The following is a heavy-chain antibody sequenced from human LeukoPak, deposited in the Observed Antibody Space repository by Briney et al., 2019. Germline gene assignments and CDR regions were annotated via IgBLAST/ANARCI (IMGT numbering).Heavy chain of an antibody. CDR2: ISGSGDTI. Sequence: GGSLRLSCAASGFTFSSYSMNWVRQAPGKGLEWVSYISGSGDTIYYADSVKGRFTISRDNAKNSLYLQMNGLRAEDTAVYYCARDGGTRLKYSFGYGDSWGQGTLVTVSS. CDR3: ARDGGTRLKYSFGYGDS. D-gene: IGHD3-22*01. V-gene: IGHV3-48*04. CDR1: GFTFSSYS. J-gene: IGHJ4*02.